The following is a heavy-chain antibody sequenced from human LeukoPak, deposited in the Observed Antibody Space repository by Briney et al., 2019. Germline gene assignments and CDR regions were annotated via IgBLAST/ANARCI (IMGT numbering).Heavy chain of an antibody. J-gene: IGHJ5*02. V-gene: IGHV1-18*01. CDR2: ISGYNGNT. Sequence: ASVKVSCKTSGYTFSNYGINWVRQAPGQGLEWMGWISGYNGNTLYAQKFQGRDTMTTDTSTSTAYMELRSLRSDDTAVYYCVRIGCSSTSCYGNSVDPRGQGTLVTVSS. CDR3: VRIGCSSTSCYGNSVDP. CDR1: GYTFSNYG. D-gene: IGHD2-2*01.